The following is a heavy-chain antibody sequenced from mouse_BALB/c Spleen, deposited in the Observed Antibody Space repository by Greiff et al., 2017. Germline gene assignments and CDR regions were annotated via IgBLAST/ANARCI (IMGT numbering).Heavy chain of an antibody. CDR1: GYTFTSYW. J-gene: IGHJ2*01. Sequence: QVQLQQPGAELVKPGASVKLSCKASGYTFTSYWMHWVKQRPGQGLEWIGEINPSNGRTNYNEKFKSKATLTVDKSSSTAYMQLSSLTSEDSAVYYCARGDYDVGDYWGQGTTLTVSS. CDR3: ARGDYDVGDY. CDR2: INPSNGRT. V-gene: IGHV1S81*02. D-gene: IGHD2-4*01.